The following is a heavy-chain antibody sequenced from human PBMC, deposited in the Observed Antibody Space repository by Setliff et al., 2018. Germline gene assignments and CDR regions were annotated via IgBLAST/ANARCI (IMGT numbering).Heavy chain of an antibody. CDR1: GGSISSYY. V-gene: IGHV4-4*07. Sequence: PSETLSLTCTVSGGSISSYYWSWIRQPAGKGLEWIGSIYHSGSTYYNPSLKSRVTISVDTSKNQFSLKLSSVTAADTAVYYCARGVAAAGPFDYWGQGTLVTVSS. D-gene: IGHD6-13*01. CDR3: ARGVAAAGPFDY. CDR2: IYHSGST. J-gene: IGHJ4*02.